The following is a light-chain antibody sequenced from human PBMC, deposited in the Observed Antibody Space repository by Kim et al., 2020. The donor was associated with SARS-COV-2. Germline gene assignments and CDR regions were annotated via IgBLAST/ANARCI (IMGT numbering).Light chain of an antibody. V-gene: IGLV1-44*01. CDR1: SSNIGSNT. CDR3: ASWDDSLNGYV. J-gene: IGLJ1*01. Sequence: ELTQPPSASGTPGQRVTISCSGSSSNIGSNTVNWYQQLPGTAPKLLIYSNNQRPSGVPDRFSGSKSGTSASLAISGLQSEDEADYFCASWDDSLNGYVFGTGTKVTVL. CDR2: SNN.